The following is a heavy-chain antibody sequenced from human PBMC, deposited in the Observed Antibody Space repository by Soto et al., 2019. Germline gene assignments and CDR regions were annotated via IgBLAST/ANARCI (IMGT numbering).Heavy chain of an antibody. Sequence: QVHLQQWGAGLLKPSETLSLSCTVSGASFSEYHWSWSRHPPGKGLEWIGETNHRGVTHYNRSLKSRVTISVETSKNQFSLRLSSVTAADTGVYYCARFGRMGVDHWGQGTLVIVSS. V-gene: IGHV4-34*01. CDR3: ARFGRMGVDH. J-gene: IGHJ4*02. D-gene: IGHD3-16*01. CDR1: GASFSEYH. CDR2: TNHRGVT.